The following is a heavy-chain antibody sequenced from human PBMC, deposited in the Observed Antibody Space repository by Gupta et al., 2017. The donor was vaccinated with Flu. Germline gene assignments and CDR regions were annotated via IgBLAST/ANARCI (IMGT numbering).Heavy chain of an antibody. V-gene: IGHV1-69*01. CDR2: IIPIFGTA. J-gene: IGHJ6*02. Sequence: QVQLVQSGAEVKKPGSSVKVSCKASGGTFSSYAISWVRQAPGQGLEWMGGIIPIFGTANYAQKFQGRVTITADESTSTAYMELSSLRSEDTAVYYCARAVASIVVAVGDYYYYGMDVWGQGTTVTVSS. CDR3: ARAVASIVVAVGDYYYYGMDV. D-gene: IGHD3-22*01. CDR1: GGTFSSYA.